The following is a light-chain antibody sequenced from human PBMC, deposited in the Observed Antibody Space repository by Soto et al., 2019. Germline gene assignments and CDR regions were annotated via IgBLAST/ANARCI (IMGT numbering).Light chain of an antibody. CDR2: WAS. CDR3: QQYYSTPLT. J-gene: IGKJ4*01. Sequence: DIVMTQSPDSLAVSLGERATINCKASQSVLYSSNNKNYLDWYQQKPGQPPKLLIYWASTRASGVPDRFSGRGSGTDLTLSISSLQAEDVAVYYCQQYYSTPLTFGGGTKVELK. CDR1: QSVLYSSNNKNY. V-gene: IGKV4-1*01.